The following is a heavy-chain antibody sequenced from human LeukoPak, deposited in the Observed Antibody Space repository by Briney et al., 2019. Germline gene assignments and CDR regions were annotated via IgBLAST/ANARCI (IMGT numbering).Heavy chain of an antibody. CDR1: GVSLRGYY. J-gene: IGHJ6*03. CDR2: VNHEGDS. V-gene: IGHV4-34*01. Sequence: SETLSLTCAVYGVSLRGYYWSWIRQSPEKGLEWIGEVNHEGDSIYSPSLKSRLTLSVDMSKNQFSLNLRSVTAADTAVYFCARGSNYVSNYYFDVWGKGTAVIVSS. D-gene: IGHD4-11*01. CDR3: ARGSNYVSNYYFDV.